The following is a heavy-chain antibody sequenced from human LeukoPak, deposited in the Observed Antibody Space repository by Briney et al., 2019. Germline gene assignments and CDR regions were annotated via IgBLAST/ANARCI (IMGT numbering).Heavy chain of an antibody. CDR3: ARVHADYYDSSGYYYAS. Sequence: SESLSLTCIVSGGSISSYYWSWIRPPPGKGLEWNGYIYYSGRTNYNPSLRSRFTRSVDTTKNTFLLKLRFTTAADTGVYYSARVHADYYDSSGYYYASWGQGTLVTVSS. V-gene: IGHV4-59*08. CDR1: GGSISSYY. D-gene: IGHD3-22*01. CDR2: IYYSGRT. J-gene: IGHJ4*02.